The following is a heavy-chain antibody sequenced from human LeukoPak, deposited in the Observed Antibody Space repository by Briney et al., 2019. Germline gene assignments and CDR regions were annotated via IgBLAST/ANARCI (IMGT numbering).Heavy chain of an antibody. J-gene: IGHJ4*02. Sequence: GGSLRLSCAASGFTFRTYGMSWVRQAPGKGLEWVSAISGNGATTYYTDSVKGRFTISRDNSKNTLYLQMNSLRAEDTAVYYCASAFLGPTLNYWGQGTLVTVSS. V-gene: IGHV3-23*01. CDR1: GFTFRTYG. CDR2: ISGNGATT. CDR3: ASAFLGPTLNY. D-gene: IGHD1-26*01.